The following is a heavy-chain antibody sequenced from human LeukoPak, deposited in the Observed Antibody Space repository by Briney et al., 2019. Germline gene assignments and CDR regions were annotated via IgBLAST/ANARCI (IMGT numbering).Heavy chain of an antibody. CDR3: ARDPGYSSSWYHD. D-gene: IGHD6-13*01. J-gene: IGHJ4*02. V-gene: IGHV1-2*02. CDR1: GSTFSGYD. CDR2: INPNSGGT. Sequence: ASVKVSCKVSGSTFSGYDMHWVRQAPGQGFKWMGWINPNSGGTNYAQKFQGRVTMTRDTSISTAYMELSRLRSDDTAVYYCARDPGYSSSWYHDWGQGTLVTVSS.